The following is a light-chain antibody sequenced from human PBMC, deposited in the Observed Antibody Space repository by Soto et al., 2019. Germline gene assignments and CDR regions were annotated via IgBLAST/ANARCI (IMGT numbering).Light chain of an antibody. J-gene: IGKJ1*01. V-gene: IGKV1-17*01. CDR3: LQHNTYPWT. Sequence: DIQMTQSPSSLSASVGDRVTITCRASQGIGNDLGWYQQKPGKAPKRLIYAASSLQSGVPSRLSGSGSGTEFALTISSLQPEDFATYYCLQHNTYPWTFGQGTKVEIK. CDR2: AAS. CDR1: QGIGND.